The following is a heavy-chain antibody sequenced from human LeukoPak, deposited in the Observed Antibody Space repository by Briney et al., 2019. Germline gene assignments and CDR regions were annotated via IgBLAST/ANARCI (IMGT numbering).Heavy chain of an antibody. Sequence: PGGSLRLSCAASGFTFSRYEMHWVRQAPGKGLEWLSYISSSGSTIYYADSVKGRFTISRDNAKNSLYLQMNSLRAEDTALYYCARVPPMVRGVNGMDVWGQGTMVTVSS. D-gene: IGHD3-10*01. CDR2: ISSSGSTI. V-gene: IGHV3-48*03. J-gene: IGHJ6*02. CDR3: ARVPPMVRGVNGMDV. CDR1: GFTFSRYE.